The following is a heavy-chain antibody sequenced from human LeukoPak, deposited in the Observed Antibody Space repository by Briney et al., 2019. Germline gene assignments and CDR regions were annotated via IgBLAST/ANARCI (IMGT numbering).Heavy chain of an antibody. D-gene: IGHD6-13*01. J-gene: IGHJ4*02. CDR2: ISGSGGST. V-gene: IGHV3-23*01. CDR1: GFTFSSYA. Sequence: GGALRLSCAASGFTFSSYAMSWVRQAPGKGLEWVSAISGSGGSTYYADSVKGRFTIPRDNSKNTLYLQMNSLRAEDTAVYYCAKEIAAAGTGDYWGQGTLVTVSS. CDR3: AKEIAAAGTGDY.